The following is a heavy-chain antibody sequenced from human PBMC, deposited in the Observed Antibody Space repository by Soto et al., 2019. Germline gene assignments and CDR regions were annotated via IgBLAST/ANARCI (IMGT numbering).Heavy chain of an antibody. CDR1: GFTFSSYW. Sequence: VQLVESGGGLVQPGGSLRLSCAASGFTFSSYWMTWVRQAPGKGLEWVANIKQSASETYYVDSVKGRFTISRDDAKNSLYLQMNTLRADDTAVYYCARGYTIGSWGQGTLVTVSS. CDR3: ARGYTIGS. V-gene: IGHV3-7*03. J-gene: IGHJ5*01. D-gene: IGHD5-18*01. CDR2: IKQSASET.